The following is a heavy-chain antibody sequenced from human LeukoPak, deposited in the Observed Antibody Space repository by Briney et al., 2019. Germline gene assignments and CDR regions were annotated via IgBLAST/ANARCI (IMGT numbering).Heavy chain of an antibody. CDR2: IRYDGSNK. Sequence: GGSLRLSCAASGFTFSNYGMHWVRQAPGKGLEWVTFIRYDGSNKYYADSVKGRFTIFRDKSKTTLFLQMDSLRAEDTAVYYCAKDPEKGLAVARLEHWGQGTLVTVSS. V-gene: IGHV3-30*02. J-gene: IGHJ5*02. D-gene: IGHD6-19*01. CDR3: AKDPEKGLAVARLEH. CDR1: GFTFSNYG.